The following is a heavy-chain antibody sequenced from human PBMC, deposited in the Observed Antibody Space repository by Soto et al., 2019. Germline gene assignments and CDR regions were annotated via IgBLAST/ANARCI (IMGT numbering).Heavy chain of an antibody. CDR3: AKDETAAVTKALWDY. CDR2: ISGSGGST. V-gene: IGHV3-23*01. J-gene: IGHJ4*02. Sequence: GGSLRLSCAASGFTFSSYAMSWVRQAPGKGLEWVSAISGSGGSTYYADSVKGRFTISRDNSKNTLYLQMNSLRAEDTAVYYCAKDETAAVTKALWDYWGQGTLVTVSS. D-gene: IGHD4-17*01. CDR1: GFTFSSYA.